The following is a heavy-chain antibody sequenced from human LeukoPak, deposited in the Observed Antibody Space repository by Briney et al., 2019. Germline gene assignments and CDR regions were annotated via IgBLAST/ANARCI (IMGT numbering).Heavy chain of an antibody. CDR3: ARRDTSSGWSFDS. CDR1: GGSIGNYH. J-gene: IGHJ4*02. CDR2: IHSSGST. V-gene: IGHV4-4*07. Sequence: SETLSLTCTVSGGSIGNYHWSWIRQPAGKGLEWIGQIHSSGSTNYNPPLNSRVSMSIDTTEDQDSLTIRSVTVADTALYYCARRDTSSGWSFDSWGQGTLVTVAS. D-gene: IGHD6-19*01.